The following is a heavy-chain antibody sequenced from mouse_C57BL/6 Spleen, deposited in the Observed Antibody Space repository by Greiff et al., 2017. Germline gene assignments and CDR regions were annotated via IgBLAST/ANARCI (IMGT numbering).Heavy chain of an antibody. D-gene: IGHD2-2*01. CDR2: IYPGSGST. Sequence: QVQLQQSGAELVKPGASVKMSCKASGYTFTSYWITWVKQRPGQGLEWIGDIYPGSGSTNYNEKFKSKATLTVDTSSSTAYMQLSSLTSEDSAVYYCAKKGYYDAMDYWGQGTSVTVSS. CDR3: AKKGYYDAMDY. V-gene: IGHV1-55*01. CDR1: GYTFTSYW. J-gene: IGHJ4*01.